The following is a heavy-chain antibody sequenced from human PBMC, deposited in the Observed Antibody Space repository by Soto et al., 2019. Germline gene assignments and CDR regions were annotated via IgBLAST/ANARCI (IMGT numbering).Heavy chain of an antibody. J-gene: IGHJ4*02. CDR2: INHSGST. D-gene: IGHD3-22*01. V-gene: IGHV4-34*01. Sequence: SETLSLTCAVYGGPFSGYYWSWIRQPPGKGLEWIGEINHSGSTNYNPSLKSRVTISVDTSKNQFSLQWSSLRASDTAMYYCARQIYDSDTGPNFQYYFDSWGQGTPVTVSS. CDR1: GGPFSGYY. CDR3: ARQIYDSDTGPNFQYYFDS.